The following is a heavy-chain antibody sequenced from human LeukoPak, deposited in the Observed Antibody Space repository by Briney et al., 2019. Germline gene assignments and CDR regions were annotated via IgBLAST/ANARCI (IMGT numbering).Heavy chain of an antibody. CDR2: INPNSGGT. CDR3: ARDRRGIVGAKGYFDY. J-gene: IGHJ4*02. Sequence: ASVKVSCKASGYTFTGYYMHWVRQAPGQGLEWVGWINPNSGGTNYAQKFQGRVTMTRDTSISTAYMELSRLRSDDTAVYYCARDRRGIVGAKGYFDYWGQGTLVTVSS. CDR1: GYTFTGYY. D-gene: IGHD1-26*01. V-gene: IGHV1-2*02.